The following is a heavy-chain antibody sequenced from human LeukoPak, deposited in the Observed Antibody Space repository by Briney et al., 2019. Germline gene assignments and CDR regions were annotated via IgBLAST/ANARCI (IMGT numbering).Heavy chain of an antibody. D-gene: IGHD5-18*01. CDR2: ISSSSIYK. Sequence: GGSLRLSCAASGFTFSSYSMNWVRQAPGKGLEWVSSISSSSIYKYYADSVKGRFTISRDNAKNSLYLQMNSLRAEDTAVYYCARYSYGPMDAFDIWGQGTMVTVSS. CDR3: ARYSYGPMDAFDI. CDR1: GFTFSSYS. V-gene: IGHV3-21*01. J-gene: IGHJ3*02.